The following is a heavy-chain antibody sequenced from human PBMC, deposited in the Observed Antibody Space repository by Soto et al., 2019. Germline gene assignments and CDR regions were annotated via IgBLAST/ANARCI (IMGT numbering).Heavy chain of an antibody. J-gene: IGHJ4*02. CDR1: GFTFSSYS. CDR3: ARDHKLLWFGELPRGGFDY. CDR2: ISSSSYI. Sequence: GGSLRLSCAASGFTFSSYSMNWVRQAPGKGLEWVSSISSSSYIYYADSVKGRFTISRDNAKNSLYLQMNSLRAEDTAVYYCARDHKLLWFGELPRGGFDYWGQGTLVTVSS. D-gene: IGHD3-10*01. V-gene: IGHV3-21*01.